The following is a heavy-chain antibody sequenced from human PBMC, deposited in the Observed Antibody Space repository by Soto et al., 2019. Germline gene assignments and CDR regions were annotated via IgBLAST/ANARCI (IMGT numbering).Heavy chain of an antibody. CDR1: GGSISSGDYY. V-gene: IGHV4-30-4*01. CDR3: ARYDFSDWFDP. D-gene: IGHD3-3*01. Sequence: SETLSLTCTVSGGSISSGDYYWSWIRQPPGKGLEWIGYIYYSGSTYYKPSLKSRVTISVDTSKNQFSLKLSSVTAAVTAVYYCARYDFSDWFDPWGQGTLVTVSS. CDR2: IYYSGST. J-gene: IGHJ5*02.